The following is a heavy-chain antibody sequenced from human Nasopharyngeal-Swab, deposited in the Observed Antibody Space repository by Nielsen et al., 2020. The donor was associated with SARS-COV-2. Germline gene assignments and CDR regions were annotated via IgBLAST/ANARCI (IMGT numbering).Heavy chain of an antibody. CDR1: GFTFDDYA. CDR3: AKGGNYYDSSGHIDY. Sequence: GGSLRLSCAASGFTFDDYAMHWVRQVPGKGLEWVSSISWNSGSIGYADSVKGRFTISRDNAKNSLYPQMNSLRAEDTALYYCAKGGNYYDSSGHIDYWGQGTLVTVSS. D-gene: IGHD3-22*01. J-gene: IGHJ4*02. CDR2: ISWNSGSI. V-gene: IGHV3-9*01.